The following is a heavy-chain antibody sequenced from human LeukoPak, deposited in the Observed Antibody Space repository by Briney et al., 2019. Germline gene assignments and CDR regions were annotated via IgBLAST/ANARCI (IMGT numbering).Heavy chain of an antibody. D-gene: IGHD6-19*01. Sequence: GASVTVSCKASGYTFTSYGISWVRQAPGQGLEWMGWISAYNGNTNYAQKLQGRVTMTTDTSTSTAYMELRSLRSDDTAVYYCARARAVAIPGNYFDYWGQGTLVTVSS. CDR2: ISAYNGNT. CDR3: ARARAVAIPGNYFDY. CDR1: GYTFTSYG. V-gene: IGHV1-18*01. J-gene: IGHJ4*02.